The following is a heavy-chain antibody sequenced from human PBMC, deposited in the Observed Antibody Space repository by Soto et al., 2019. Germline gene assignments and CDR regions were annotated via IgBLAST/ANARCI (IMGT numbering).Heavy chain of an antibody. D-gene: IGHD3-16*01. V-gene: IGHV3-30-3*01. J-gene: IGHJ6*02. CDR2: ISYDGSNK. CDR3: ARGSGGYSYYGVDV. Sequence: GGSLRLSCAASGFIFSGYAMHWVRQAPGKGLEWVALISYDGSNKYYADSVKGRFTISRDSSKNTMYLQMNSLRAEDTAVFYCARGSGGYSYYGVDVWGQGTTVTVSS. CDR1: GFIFSGYA.